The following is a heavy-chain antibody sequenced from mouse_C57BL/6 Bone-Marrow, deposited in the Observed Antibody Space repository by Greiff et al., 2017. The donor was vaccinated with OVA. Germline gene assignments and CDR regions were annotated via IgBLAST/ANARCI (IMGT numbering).Heavy chain of an antibody. J-gene: IGHJ3*01. CDR2: INPSTGGT. Sequence: EVQLVESGPELVKPGASVKISCKASGYSFTGYYMNWVKQSPGKSLEWIGEINPSTGGTTYNQKFKAKATLTVDKSSSTAYMQLKSLTSEDSAVYYCARGGTSPFAYWGQGTRVTVSA. CDR1: GYSFTGYY. V-gene: IGHV1-42*01. D-gene: IGHD4-1*01. CDR3: ARGGTSPFAY.